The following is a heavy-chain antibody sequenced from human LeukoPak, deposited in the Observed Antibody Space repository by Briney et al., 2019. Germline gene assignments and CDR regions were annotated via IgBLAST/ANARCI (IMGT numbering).Heavy chain of an antibody. Sequence: SETLSLTCTVSGRSISSSTYYWGWIRQPPGKGLAWIGTIYYRGSTYYNPSLKSRVTISVDTSKNQFSLKLTSVTAADTAVYYCARLGRTYYDFWSGPWGQGTLVTVSS. CDR2: IYYRGST. J-gene: IGHJ5*02. CDR1: GRSISSSTYY. V-gene: IGHV4-39*01. CDR3: ARLGRTYYDFWSGP. D-gene: IGHD3-3*01.